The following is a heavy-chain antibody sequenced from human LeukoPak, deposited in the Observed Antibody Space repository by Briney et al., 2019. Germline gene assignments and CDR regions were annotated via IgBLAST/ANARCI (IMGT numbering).Heavy chain of an antibody. Sequence: PSETLSLTCAVSGGSISSSNWWSWVRQPPGKGLEWIGEIYHSGSTNYNPSLKSRVTISVDKSKNQFSLKLSSVTAADTAVYYCARSGVLWFGELLYHPFDYWGQGTLVTVSS. CDR2: IYHSGST. CDR3: ARSGVLWFGELLYHPFDY. J-gene: IGHJ4*02. CDR1: GGSISSSNW. V-gene: IGHV4-4*02. D-gene: IGHD3-10*01.